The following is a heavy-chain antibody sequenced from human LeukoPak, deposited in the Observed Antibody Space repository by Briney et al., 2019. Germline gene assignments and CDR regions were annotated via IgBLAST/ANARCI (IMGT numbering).Heavy chain of an antibody. CDR3: ARGQGSSWGYYYYYYGMDV. V-gene: IGHV1-8*01. J-gene: IGHJ6*02. D-gene: IGHD6-13*01. CDR1: RYTFTSYD. Sequence: ASVKVSCKASRYTFTSYDINWVRQATRQGLEWMGWMNPNSGNTGYAQKFQGRVTMTRNTSISTAYMELSSLRSEDTAVYYCARGQGSSWGYYYYYYGMDVWGQGTTVTVSS. CDR2: MNPNSGNT.